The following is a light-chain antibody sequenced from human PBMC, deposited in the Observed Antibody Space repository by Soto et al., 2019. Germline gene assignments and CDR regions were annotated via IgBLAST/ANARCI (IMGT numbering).Light chain of an antibody. V-gene: IGLV2-14*01. CDR2: EVS. J-gene: IGLJ1*01. Sequence: QSALTQPASVCGSPGQSITISCTGTSSDVGGYDYVSWYQLHPGKAPKLMVFEVSNRPSGVSYRFSGSKSGNTASLNISGLQAEDEADSFCSSYSISTAYLFGTGTKVTVL. CDR3: SSYSISTAYL. CDR1: SSDVGGYDY.